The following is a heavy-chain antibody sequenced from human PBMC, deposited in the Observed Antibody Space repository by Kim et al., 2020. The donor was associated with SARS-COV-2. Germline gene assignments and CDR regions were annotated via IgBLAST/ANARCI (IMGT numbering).Heavy chain of an antibody. CDR1: GFTFSSYA. CDR2: ISYDGSNK. Sequence: GGSLRLSCAASGFTFSSYAMHWVRQAPGKGLEWVAVISYDGSNKYYADSVKGRFTISRDNSKNTLYLQMNSLRAEDTAVYYCARDRDEDYFDYWGQGTLVTVSS. CDR3: ARDRDEDYFDY. D-gene: IGHD3-10*01. J-gene: IGHJ4*02. V-gene: IGHV3-30*04.